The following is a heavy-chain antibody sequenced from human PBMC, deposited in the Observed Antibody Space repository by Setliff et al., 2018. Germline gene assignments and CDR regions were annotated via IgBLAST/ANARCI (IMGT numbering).Heavy chain of an antibody. J-gene: IGHJ5*02. V-gene: IGHV3-48*03. D-gene: IGHD3-3*01. Sequence: QPGGSLRLSCAVSGFTFSNHGMNWVRQAPGKGLEWVSYINAWGTSKYYADSVKGRFTISRDNAKNSLYLQMNSLRVEDTAVYYCARDVFDFRTGQAGPWGQGTLVTVSS. CDR2: INAWGTSK. CDR3: ARDVFDFRTGQAGP. CDR1: GFTFSNHG.